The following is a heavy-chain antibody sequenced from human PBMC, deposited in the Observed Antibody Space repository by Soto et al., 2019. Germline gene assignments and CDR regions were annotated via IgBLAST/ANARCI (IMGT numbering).Heavy chain of an antibody. J-gene: IGHJ6*02. D-gene: IGHD2-21*01. CDR1: GSNFNNYA. CDR2: VSFDGTNT. Sequence: QVQVVESGGGVVRPGRSLRLSCAASGSNFNNYAMHWVRQAPGKGLEWVAVVSFDGTNTYYADSVKGRFTISRDSSNNTVSLQMNGLTSEDTAAYYCAKAGWGGDYYYGLDVWGQGTTVTVSS. V-gene: IGHV3-30*18. CDR3: AKAGWGGDYYYGLDV.